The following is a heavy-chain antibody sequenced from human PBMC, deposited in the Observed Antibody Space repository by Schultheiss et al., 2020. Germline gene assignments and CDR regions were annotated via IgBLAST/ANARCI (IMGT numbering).Heavy chain of an antibody. CDR2: IYYSGST. CDR3: ARLSRIAAAGRAVLYGMDV. J-gene: IGHJ6*02. D-gene: IGHD6-13*01. Sequence: SATLSLTCTVSGGSISSGGYYWGWIRQPPGKGLEWIGYIYYSGSTNYNPSLKSRVTISVDTSKNQFSLQLNSVTPEDTAVYYCARLSRIAAAGRAVLYGMDVWGQGTTVTGSS. V-gene: IGHV4-61*05. CDR1: GGSISSGGYY.